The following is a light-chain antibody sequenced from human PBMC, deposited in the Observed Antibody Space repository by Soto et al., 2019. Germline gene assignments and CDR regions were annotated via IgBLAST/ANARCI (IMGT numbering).Light chain of an antibody. CDR1: QSVSSN. J-gene: IGKJ5*01. CDR3: QQFGSSVT. V-gene: IGKV3-20*01. Sequence: EIVMTQSPDTLSVSPGERATLSCRASQSVSSNLAWYQQKPGQAPRLLIYRTSTRATGIPDRFSGSGSGTDFTLTISRLEPEDFAVYYCQQFGSSVTFGQGTRLEIK. CDR2: RTS.